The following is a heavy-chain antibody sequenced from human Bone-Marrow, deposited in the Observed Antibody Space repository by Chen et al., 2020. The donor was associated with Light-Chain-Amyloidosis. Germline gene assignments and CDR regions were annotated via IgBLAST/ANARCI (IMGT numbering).Heavy chain of an antibody. V-gene: IGHV4-61*01. D-gene: IGHD2-15*01. J-gene: IGHJ4*02. CDR2: IHNTGST. CDR1: GGSVSRNSYY. Sequence: VHLQASAPGLVKPSTTRSPTGNVLGGSVSRNSYYWGWIRQPQGKGLEWIGYIHNTGSTLYNPSLKSRVTMSRDTSKRQFSLTLTSVTTADTAVYYCARPPQFSSSPFDSWGPGVLVTVSS. CDR3: ARPPQFSSSPFDS.